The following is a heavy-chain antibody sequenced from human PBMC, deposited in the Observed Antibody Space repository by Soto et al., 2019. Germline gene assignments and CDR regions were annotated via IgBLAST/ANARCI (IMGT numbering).Heavy chain of an antibody. Sequence: ESGPTLVNPTQTLTLTCTFSGFSLSTSGVGVGWIRQPPGKALEWLALIYWNDDKRYSPSLKSRLTITKDTSKNQVVLTMTNMDPVDTATYYCAHTRRWWLLLRAAFDPWGQGTLVTVSS. J-gene: IGHJ5*02. V-gene: IGHV2-5*01. CDR3: AHTRRWWLLLRAAFDP. D-gene: IGHD3-22*01. CDR1: GFSLSTSGVG. CDR2: IYWNDDK.